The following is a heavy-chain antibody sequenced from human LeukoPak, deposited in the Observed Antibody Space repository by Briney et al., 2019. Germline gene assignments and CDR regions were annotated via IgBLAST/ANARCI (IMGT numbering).Heavy chain of an antibody. V-gene: IGHV3-33*01. CDR1: GFTFSNYG. Sequence: GGSLRLSCAASGFTFSNYGMHWVRQAPGKGLEWVAVIWYDGSKKYYTDSVKGRFTISRDNSKNPLYLQMNSLRAEDTAVYYCARDLTYGDPGGWGQGTLVTVSS. D-gene: IGHD4-17*01. CDR2: IWYDGSKK. J-gene: IGHJ4*02. CDR3: ARDLTYGDPGG.